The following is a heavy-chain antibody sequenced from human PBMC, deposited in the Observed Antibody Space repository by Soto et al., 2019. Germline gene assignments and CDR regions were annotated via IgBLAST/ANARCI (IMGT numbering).Heavy chain of an antibody. CDR1: GYSFTSYW. Sequence: GESLKISCKGSGYSFTSYWISWVRQMPGKGLEWMGRIDPSDSYTNYSPSFQGHVTISADKSISTAYLQWSSLKASDTAMYYCASRDYYGSGSCDYYYYGMDVWGQGTTVTVSS. J-gene: IGHJ6*02. CDR3: ASRDYYGSGSCDYYYYGMDV. CDR2: IDPSDSYT. V-gene: IGHV5-10-1*01. D-gene: IGHD3-10*01.